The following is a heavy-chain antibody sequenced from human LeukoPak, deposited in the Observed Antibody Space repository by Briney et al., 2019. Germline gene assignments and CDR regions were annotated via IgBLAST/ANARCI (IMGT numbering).Heavy chain of an antibody. D-gene: IGHD4-17*01. CDR3: ARVPNGYNWFDS. V-gene: IGHV4-34*01. CDR2: INHSGST. Sequence: SETLSLTCAVYGGSFSGYYWSWIRQPSGKGLEWIGEINHSGSTNYNPSLKSRVTISVDTSKNQFSLKLTSVTAADTAVYYCARVPNGYNWFDSWGQGTLVTVSS. J-gene: IGHJ5*01. CDR1: GGSFSGYY.